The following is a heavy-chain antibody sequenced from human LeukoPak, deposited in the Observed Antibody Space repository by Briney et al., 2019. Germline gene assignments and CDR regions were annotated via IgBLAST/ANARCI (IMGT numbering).Heavy chain of an antibody. CDR2: INPNSGGT. V-gene: IGHV1-2*02. CDR1: GYTFTGYY. Sequence: ASLKVSCKASGYTFTGYYMHWVRQAPGQGLEWMGWINPNSGGTNYAQKFQGRVTMTRDTSISTAYMELSRLRSDDTAVYYCARERYYDSSGYSDYYYGMDVWGQGTTVTVSS. D-gene: IGHD3-22*01. J-gene: IGHJ6*02. CDR3: ARERYYDSSGYSDYYYGMDV.